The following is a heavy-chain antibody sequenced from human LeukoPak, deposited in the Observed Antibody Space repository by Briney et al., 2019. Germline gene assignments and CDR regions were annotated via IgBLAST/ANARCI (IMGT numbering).Heavy chain of an antibody. D-gene: IGHD6-19*01. J-gene: IGHJ4*02. CDR2: ISGSGGST. Sequence: PGGSLRLSCAASGFTFSSYAMSWVRQAPGKGLEWVSAISGSGGSTYYADSVKGRFTISRDNSKNALYLQMNSLRAEDTAVYYCAKDLGHSSGWYGDLDYWGQGTLVTGSS. CDR1: GFTFSSYA. CDR3: AKDLGHSSGWYGDLDY. V-gene: IGHV3-23*01.